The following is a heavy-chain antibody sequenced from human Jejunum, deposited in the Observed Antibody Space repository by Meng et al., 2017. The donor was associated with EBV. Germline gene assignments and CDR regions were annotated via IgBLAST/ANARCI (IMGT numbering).Heavy chain of an antibody. CDR1: GGSVSSGGYY. CDR2: IYNSEST. D-gene: IGHD1-26*01. CDR3: ARDQNGSYFAY. V-gene: IGHV4-61*08. Sequence: QATGAGLVKPSETLSLTCTVSGGSVSSGGYYRSWIRQPPGKGLEWIGYIYNSESTNYKSSPKSRVTISADTCKNQFSLRLSSVTAADTAVYYCARDQNGSYFAYWGQGTLVTVSS. J-gene: IGHJ4*02.